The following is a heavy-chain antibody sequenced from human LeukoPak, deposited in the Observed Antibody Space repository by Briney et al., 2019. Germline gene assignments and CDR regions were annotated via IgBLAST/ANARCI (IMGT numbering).Heavy chain of an antibody. V-gene: IGHV1-46*01. J-gene: IGHJ6*03. CDR1: GYTFTDYY. D-gene: IGHD3-10*01. Sequence: ASVKVSCKASGYTFTDYYMHWVRQAPGQGLEWMGIINPSGGNTSYAQKFQGRVTMTRDTSTSTVYMELSSLRSEDTAVYYCARDLVPDYYGSGSYYAYYYYYMDVWGKGTTVTISS. CDR3: ARDLVPDYYGSGSYYAYYYYYMDV. CDR2: INPSGGNT.